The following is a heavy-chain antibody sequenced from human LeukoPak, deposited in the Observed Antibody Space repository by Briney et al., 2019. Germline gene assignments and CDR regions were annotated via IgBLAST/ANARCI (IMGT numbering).Heavy chain of an antibody. CDR1: GYTFTSYD. D-gene: IGHD6-13*01. CDR2: INPNSGGT. CDR3: ARDGLAAAGSPPDY. Sequence: ASVKVSCKASGYTFTSYDINWVRQAPGQGLEWMGWINPNSGGTNYAQKFQGRVTMTRDTSISTAYMELSRLRSDDTAVYYCARDGLAAAGSPPDYWGQGTLVTVSS. J-gene: IGHJ4*02. V-gene: IGHV1-2*02.